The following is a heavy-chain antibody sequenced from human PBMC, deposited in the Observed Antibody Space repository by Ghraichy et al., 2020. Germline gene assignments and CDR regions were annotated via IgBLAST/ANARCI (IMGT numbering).Heavy chain of an antibody. D-gene: IGHD6-13*01. Sequence: GESLNISCAASGFTFSSYAMHWVRQAPGKELEWVAVISYDGSNKYYADSVKGRFTISRDNSKNTLYLQMNSLRAEDTAVYYCARDQAAAAGNGLLYYWGQGTLVTVSS. CDR2: ISYDGSNK. J-gene: IGHJ4*02. CDR1: GFTFSSYA. CDR3: ARDQAAAAGNGLLYY. V-gene: IGHV3-30-3*01.